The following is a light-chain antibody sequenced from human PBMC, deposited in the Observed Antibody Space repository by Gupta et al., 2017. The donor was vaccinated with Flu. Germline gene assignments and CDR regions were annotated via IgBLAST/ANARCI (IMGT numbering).Light chain of an antibody. CDR2: KVS. V-gene: IGKV2-30*01. Sequence: TQSPLSLPVTLGQTAAISCKSSEGLVFVDGYPYLHWVHQRPGQSPRRLSYKVSNRDYGVPDRFSGSGSGTEFTLKISRVEADDVGIYYCMHDVRWPWTFGQGTKVEI. J-gene: IGKJ1*01. CDR3: MHDVRWPWT. CDR1: EGLVFVDGYPY.